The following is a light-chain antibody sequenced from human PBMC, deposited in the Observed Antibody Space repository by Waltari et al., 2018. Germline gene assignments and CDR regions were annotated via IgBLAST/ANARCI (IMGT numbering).Light chain of an antibody. V-gene: IGLV2-11*01. Sequence: TQPRSVSGSPGQSVTISCTGTSSDVGGYNYVSWYQQHPGKAPKLMIYDVSKRPSGVPDRFSGSKSGNTASLTISGLQAGDEADYYCCSYAGSYTWVFGGGTKLTVL. J-gene: IGLJ3*02. CDR3: CSYAGSYTWV. CDR2: DVS. CDR1: SSDVGGYNY.